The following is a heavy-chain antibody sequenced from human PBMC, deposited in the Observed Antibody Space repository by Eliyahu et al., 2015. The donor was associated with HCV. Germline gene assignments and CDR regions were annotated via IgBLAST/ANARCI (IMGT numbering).Heavy chain of an antibody. D-gene: IGHD6-19*01. CDR2: IRSKANSYAT. Sequence: EVQLVESGGGLVQPGGSLKLSCAASGFTFSGSAMHWVRQASGKGLEWVGRIRSKANSYATAYAASVKGRFTISRDDSENTAYLQMNSLKTEDTAVYYCTRLSSGWYLGFDPWGQGTLVTVSS. CDR1: GFTFSGSA. V-gene: IGHV3-73*02. CDR3: TRLSSGWYLGFDP. J-gene: IGHJ5*02.